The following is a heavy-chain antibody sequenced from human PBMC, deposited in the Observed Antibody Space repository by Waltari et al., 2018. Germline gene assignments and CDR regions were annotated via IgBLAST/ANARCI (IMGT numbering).Heavy chain of an antibody. D-gene: IGHD3-3*01. CDR2: INHSGST. CDR1: GGSFSGYY. J-gene: IGHJ4*02. CDR3: ARSRVGVVRGYFDY. V-gene: IGHV4-34*01. Sequence: QVQLQQWGAGLLKPSETLSLTCAVYGGSFSGYYWSWIRQPPGKGLEWIGEINHSGSTNYNPSLKSRVTISVDTSKNQFSLKLSSVTAADTAVYYCARSRVGVVRGYFDYWDQGTLVTVSS.